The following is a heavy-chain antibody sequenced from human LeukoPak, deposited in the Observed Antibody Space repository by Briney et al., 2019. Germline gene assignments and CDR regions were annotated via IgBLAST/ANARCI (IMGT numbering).Heavy chain of an antibody. V-gene: IGHV3-48*03. CDR3: ARDRTGCYYFDY. Sequence: GGSLRLSCAASGFTFTSYAMNWVRQAPGKGLEWVSYISSSGSIISYGDSVKGRFTISRDNAKNSLYLEMNSLTAEDTAVYYCARDRTGCYYFDYWGQGTLVTVSS. D-gene: IGHD6-19*01. CDR2: ISSSGSII. J-gene: IGHJ4*02. CDR1: GFTFTSYA.